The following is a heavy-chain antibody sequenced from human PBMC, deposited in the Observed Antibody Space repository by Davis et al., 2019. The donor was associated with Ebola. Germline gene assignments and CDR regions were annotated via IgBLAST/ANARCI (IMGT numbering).Heavy chain of an antibody. CDR1: GLTFADYA. CDR3: AKDFYGSGSYIDA. CDR2: ITLNSGTT. J-gene: IGHJ5*02. V-gene: IGHV3-9*01. D-gene: IGHD3-10*01. Sequence: PGGSLRLSCATSGLTFADYAMHWFRQAPGKGLEWVSGITLNSGTTAYADSVKGRFTLSRDNAKDSLYLQMNSLRTEDTAFYYCAKDFYGSGSYIDAWGQGTLVAVSS.